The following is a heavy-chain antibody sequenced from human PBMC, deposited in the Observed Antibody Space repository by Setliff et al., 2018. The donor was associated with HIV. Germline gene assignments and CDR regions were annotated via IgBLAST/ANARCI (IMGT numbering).Heavy chain of an antibody. CDR3: AREGGGHTSHGPTCY. J-gene: IGHJ4*02. CDR2: IYTSEST. Sequence: SETLSLTCTVSGGSISSGSYYWSWIRQPAGKGLEWIGHIYTSESTNYNPSLKSRVTISVDTSKNQFSLKLSSVTAADTAVYYCAREGGGHTSHGPTCYWGQGTLVTVSS. D-gene: IGHD3-16*01. V-gene: IGHV4-61*09. CDR1: GGSISSGSYY.